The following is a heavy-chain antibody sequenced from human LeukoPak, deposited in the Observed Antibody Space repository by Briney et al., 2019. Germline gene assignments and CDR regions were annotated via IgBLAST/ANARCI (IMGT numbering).Heavy chain of an antibody. Sequence: SESLSLTCTVSGGSISSSNYYWGWIRQPPGKGLEWLGSIYHSGSTYCNPSLKSRVTISVDTSKNQFSLKLTSATAADTAVYYCARGYSSSWYINWFDPWGQGTLVTVSS. V-gene: IGHV4-39*07. CDR2: IYHSGST. D-gene: IGHD6-13*01. CDR3: ARGYSSSWYINWFDP. CDR1: GGSISSSNYY. J-gene: IGHJ5*02.